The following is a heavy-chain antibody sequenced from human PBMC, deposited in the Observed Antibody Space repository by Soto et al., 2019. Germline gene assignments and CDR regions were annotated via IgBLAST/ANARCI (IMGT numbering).Heavy chain of an antibody. D-gene: IGHD1-26*01. CDR1: GFTFSSYA. Sequence: GGSLRLSCAASGFTFSSYAMSWVRQAPGKGLEWVSAISGSGGSTYYADSVKGRFTISRDNSKNTLYLQMNSLRAEDTAVYYCAKITKKYNSGSYYRYFDYWGQGTLVTVSS. CDR3: AKITKKYNSGSYYRYFDY. CDR2: ISGSGGST. J-gene: IGHJ4*02. V-gene: IGHV3-23*01.